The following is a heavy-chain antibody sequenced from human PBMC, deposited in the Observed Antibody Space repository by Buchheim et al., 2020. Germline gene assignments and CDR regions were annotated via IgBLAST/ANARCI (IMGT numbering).Heavy chain of an antibody. CDR1: GFTFSDYY. V-gene: IGHV3-11*06. CDR2: ISSSSSYT. D-gene: IGHD2-2*02. J-gene: IGHJ6*02. Sequence: QVQLVESGGGLVKPGGSLRLSCAASGFTFSDYYMSWIRQAPGKGLEWVSYISSSSSYTKYADSVKGRFTISRDNAKNSLYLQMNSLRAEDTAVYYCARGHIVVVPAAIGHYYGMDVWGQGTT. CDR3: ARGHIVVVPAAIGHYYGMDV.